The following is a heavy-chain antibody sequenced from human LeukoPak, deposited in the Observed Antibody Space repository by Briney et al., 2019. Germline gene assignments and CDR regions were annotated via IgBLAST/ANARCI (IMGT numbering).Heavy chain of an antibody. CDR1: GFTFSSYW. Sequence: PGGSLRLSCAASGFTFSSYWMTGVRQAPGKGLEWVANIKQDGSDKYYVDSVKGRFTISRDNAKNSLYLQMNSLRDEDTAVYCCARAEEERWGYVDYWGQGTLVTVSS. J-gene: IGHJ4*02. V-gene: IGHV3-7*04. D-gene: IGHD5-24*01. CDR3: ARAEEERWGYVDY. CDR2: IKQDGSDK.